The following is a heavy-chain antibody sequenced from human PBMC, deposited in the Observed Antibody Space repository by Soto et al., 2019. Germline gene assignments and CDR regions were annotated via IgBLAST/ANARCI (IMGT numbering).Heavy chain of an antibody. D-gene: IGHD3-10*01. CDR3: PRDNHYLSYYYGMDV. V-gene: IGHV1-69*13. J-gene: IGHJ6*02. Sequence: GASVKVSCKASGGTFSSYAISWVRQAPGQGLEWMGGIIPIFGTANYAQKFQGRVTITADESTSTAYMELSSLRSEDTAVYYCPRDNHYLSYYYGMDVWGQGTTVTVSS. CDR2: IIPIFGTA. CDR1: GGTFSSYA.